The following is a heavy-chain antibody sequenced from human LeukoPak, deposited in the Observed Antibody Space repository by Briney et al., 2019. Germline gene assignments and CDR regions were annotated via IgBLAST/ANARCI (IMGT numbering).Heavy chain of an antibody. Sequence: PGGTLRLSGAASGFTFSSYGMHWVRQAPGKGLEWVAFIRYDGSNKYYADSVKGRFTISRDNSKNTLYLQMNSLRAEDTAVYYCARARRTDYGDYVGAFDIWGQGTMVTVSS. V-gene: IGHV3-30*02. CDR1: GFTFSSYG. D-gene: IGHD4-17*01. CDR2: IRYDGSNK. J-gene: IGHJ3*02. CDR3: ARARRTDYGDYVGAFDI.